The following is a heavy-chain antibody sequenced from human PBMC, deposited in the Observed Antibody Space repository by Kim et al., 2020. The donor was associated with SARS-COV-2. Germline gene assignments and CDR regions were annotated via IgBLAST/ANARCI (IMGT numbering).Heavy chain of an antibody. CDR2: ITWKGDTV. Sequence: AGSLRLSCAGSGFTFDDYGMSWVRQVPGKGLEWVAGITWKGDTVGYVDSVKGRFTISRDNAKKSLYLQMNSLRDEDTALYHCARNAYSDNTGYYGLWTWGPGTLVTVSS. D-gene: IGHD3-9*01. CDR3: ARNAYSDNTGYYGLWT. J-gene: IGHJ4*02. V-gene: IGHV3-20*01. CDR1: GFTFDDYG.